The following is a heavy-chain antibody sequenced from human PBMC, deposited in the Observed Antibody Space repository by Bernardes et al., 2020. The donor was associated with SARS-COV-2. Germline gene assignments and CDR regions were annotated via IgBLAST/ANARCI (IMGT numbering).Heavy chain of an antibody. D-gene: IGHD5-18*01. Sequence: SETLSLTCTVSGVSIRSSSYSWGWIRQPPGKVLEWIGSFHYSGSTYYNPSLKSRVTISVDTSKSQFFLKLSSVTAADTAGYYCARQKYSYGLGPYYFDYWGKGTLVTVSS. CDR2: FHYSGST. V-gene: IGHV4-39*01. CDR1: GVSIRSSSYS. J-gene: IGHJ4*02. CDR3: ARQKYSYGLGPYYFDY.